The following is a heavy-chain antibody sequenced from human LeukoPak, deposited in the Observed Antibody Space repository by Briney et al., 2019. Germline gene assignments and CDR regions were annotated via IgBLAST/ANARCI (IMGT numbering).Heavy chain of an antibody. Sequence: SETLSLTCTVSGGSLSSYHWSWIRQSAGRGLEWIGRIYTSGNTNYNPSLNSRVTISVDTSKNQFSLKLSSVTAADTAVYYCARQPGYTFDYWGQGTLVTVSS. CDR1: GGSLSSYH. V-gene: IGHV4-4*07. J-gene: IGHJ4*02. D-gene: IGHD3-16*02. CDR2: IYTSGNT. CDR3: ARQPGYTFDY.